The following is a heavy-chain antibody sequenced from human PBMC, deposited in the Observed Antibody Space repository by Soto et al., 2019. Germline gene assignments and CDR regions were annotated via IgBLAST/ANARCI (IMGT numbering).Heavy chain of an antibody. V-gene: IGHV3-30*04. Sequence: GGSLRLSCAASGFTFSSYTMHWVRQTPGKGLERVAFISYDGSDKYYADSVKGRFTISRDNSKNTLYLQMNSLRAEDTAVYFCAKDRGLVALEYFQYWGQGTLVTVSS. CDR1: GFTFSSYT. CDR2: ISYDGSDK. CDR3: AKDRGLVALEYFQY. D-gene: IGHD3-9*01. J-gene: IGHJ1*01.